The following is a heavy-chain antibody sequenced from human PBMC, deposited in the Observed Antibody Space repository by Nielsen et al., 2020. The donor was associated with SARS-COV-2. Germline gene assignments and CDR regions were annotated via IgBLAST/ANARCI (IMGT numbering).Heavy chain of an antibody. CDR2: INPNSGGT. CDR3: ARDRKVGYSKYYFDY. Sequence: ASVKVSCKASGYTFTGHYMHWVRQAPGQGLEWMGWINPNSGGTNYAQKFQGRVTMTRDTSISTAYMELSRLRSDDTAVYYCARDRKVGYSKYYFDYWGQGTLVTVSS. V-gene: IGHV1-2*02. J-gene: IGHJ4*02. CDR1: GYTFTGHY. D-gene: IGHD6-13*01.